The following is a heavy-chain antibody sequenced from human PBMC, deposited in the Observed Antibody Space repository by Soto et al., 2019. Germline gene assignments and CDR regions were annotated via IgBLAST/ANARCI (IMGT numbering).Heavy chain of an antibody. CDR2: IYYSGST. Sequence: SETLSLTCTVSGGSISSSSYYWGWIRQPPGKGLEWIGSIYYSGSTYYNPSLKSRVTISVDTSKNQFSLKLSSVTAADTAVYYGARFFFSGVVVTAAFAFHPWG. D-gene: IGHD2-21*02. J-gene: IGHJ3*01. V-gene: IGHV4-39*01. CDR3: ARFFFSGVVVTAAFAFHP. CDR1: GGSISSSSYY.